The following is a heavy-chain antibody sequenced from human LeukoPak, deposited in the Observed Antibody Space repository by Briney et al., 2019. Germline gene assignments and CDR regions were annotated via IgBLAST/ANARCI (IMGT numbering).Heavy chain of an antibody. J-gene: IGHJ4*02. CDR2: INTNSGKP. Sequence: ASVKVSCKASGYTFTRYAMNWVRQAPGRGLEWMGWINTNSGKPTYAQGFTGRYVFSLDTSVSTAYLRISSLKAGDTAVYYCARYYYDSSGNGNYLDYWGQGTLVTVSS. CDR1: GYTFTRYA. CDR3: ARYYYDSSGNGNYLDY. V-gene: IGHV7-4-1*02. D-gene: IGHD3-22*01.